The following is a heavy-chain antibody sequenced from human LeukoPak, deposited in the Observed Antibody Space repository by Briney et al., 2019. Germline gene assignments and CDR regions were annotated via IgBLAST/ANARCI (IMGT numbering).Heavy chain of an antibody. V-gene: IGHV3-48*01. CDR1: GFTFSSYS. CDR2: ISSSSSTI. D-gene: IGHD2-8*01. Sequence: GGSLRLSCAASGFTFSSYSMNWVRQAPGKGLEWVSYISSSSSTIYYADSVKGRFTISRDNAKNSLYLQMNSLRAEDTAVYYCARVQLYCTNGVCYYYYYMDVWGKGTTVTVSS. CDR3: ARVQLYCTNGVCYYYYYMDV. J-gene: IGHJ6*03.